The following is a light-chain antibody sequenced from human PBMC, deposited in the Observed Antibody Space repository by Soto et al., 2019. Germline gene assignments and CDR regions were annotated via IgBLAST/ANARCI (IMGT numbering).Light chain of an antibody. V-gene: IGKV1-5*03. CDR2: KAS. CDR1: QTISSW. J-gene: IGKJ3*01. CDR3: QQYDTLRVT. Sequence: DIQMTQSPSTLSGSVGDRVTITCRASQTISSWLAWYQQKPGKAPKLLIYKASTLKSGVPSRFSGSGSGTEFTLTISSLQPDDFATYYCQQYDTLRVTFGPGTKVDVK.